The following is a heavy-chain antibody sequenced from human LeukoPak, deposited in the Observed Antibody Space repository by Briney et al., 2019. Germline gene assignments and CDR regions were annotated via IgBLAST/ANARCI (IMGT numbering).Heavy chain of an antibody. Sequence: GGSLRLSCAASALTFSYDAMHWVRQAPGKGLEWVSTVSGSGGSTYYADSVKGRLTISRDNFKNTLYMQMNSLRAEDTAVYYCWGYHYYGSGRDAFEIWGQGTMVTVSS. V-gene: IGHV3-23*01. CDR2: VSGSGGST. CDR1: ALTFSYDA. D-gene: IGHD3-10*01. CDR3: WGYHYYGSGRDAFEI. J-gene: IGHJ3*02.